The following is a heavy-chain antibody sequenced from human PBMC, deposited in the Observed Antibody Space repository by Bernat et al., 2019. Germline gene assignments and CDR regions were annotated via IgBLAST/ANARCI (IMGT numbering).Heavy chain of an antibody. CDR1: GYTFTSYY. Sequence: QVQLVQSGAEVKKPGASVKVSCKASGYTFTSYYMHWVRQAPGQGLEWMGIINPSGGSTSYAQKFQGRVTMTRDTSTSTVYMELSSVRSEDTAVYYCARGVAVAGTSDENFDYWGQGTLVTVSS. CDR2: INPSGGST. D-gene: IGHD6-19*01. J-gene: IGHJ4*02. CDR3: ARGVAVAGTSDENFDY. V-gene: IGHV1-46*01.